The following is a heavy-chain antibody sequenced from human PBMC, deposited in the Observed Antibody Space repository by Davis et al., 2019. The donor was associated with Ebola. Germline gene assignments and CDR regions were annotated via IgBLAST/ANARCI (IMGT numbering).Heavy chain of an antibody. J-gene: IGHJ5*02. D-gene: IGHD3-3*01. CDR1: GGSISSYY. CDR2: IYYSGST. V-gene: IGHV4-59*12. Sequence: SETLSLTCTVSGGSISSYYWSWIRQPPGKGLEWIGYIYYSGSTNYNPSLKSRVTISVDTSKNQFSLKLSSVTAADTAVYYCARGLWSGYYSDWFDPWGQGTLVTVSS. CDR3: ARGLWSGYYSDWFDP.